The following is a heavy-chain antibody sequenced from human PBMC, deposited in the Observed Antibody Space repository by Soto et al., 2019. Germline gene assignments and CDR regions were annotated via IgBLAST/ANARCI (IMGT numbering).Heavy chain of an antibody. CDR1: GFSLSTSGVG. Sequence: QITLKESGPTLVKPTQTLTLTCTFSGFSLSTSGVGVGWIRQPPGKALEWLALIYWDDDKRYSPSLRSRLTISKDTSKNQVVLTMTNMDHVDTATYHCIQSRCGGDCLQSYASHYYYGMDVWGQGTTVTVSS. D-gene: IGHD2-21*02. CDR3: IQSRCGGDCLQSYASHYYYGMDV. J-gene: IGHJ6*02. V-gene: IGHV2-5*02. CDR2: IYWDDDK.